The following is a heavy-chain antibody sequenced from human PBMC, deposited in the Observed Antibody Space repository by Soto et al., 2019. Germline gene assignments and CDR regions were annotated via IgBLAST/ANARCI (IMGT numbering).Heavy chain of an antibody. CDR3: ARYDILTGYSDRFDP. CDR2: IYYSGST. D-gene: IGHD3-9*01. Sequence: PSETLSLTCTGSCGFISNYYWSWIRQSPGKGLEWIAYIYYSGSTKYNPSLKSRVTISVDTSKNQFSLKMNSVTAADTAVYYCARYDILTGYSDRFDPWGQGILLTVSS. V-gene: IGHV4-59*08. CDR1: CGFISNYY. J-gene: IGHJ5*02.